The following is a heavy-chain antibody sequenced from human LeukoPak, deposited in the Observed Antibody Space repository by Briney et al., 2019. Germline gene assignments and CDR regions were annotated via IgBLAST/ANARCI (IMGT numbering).Heavy chain of an antibody. J-gene: IGHJ3*02. V-gene: IGHV4-4*07. Sequence: SETLSLTCTVPGGSISSNYWSWVRQPAGKGLEWIGRFHTSGSSNYNPSLKSRVTMSVDTSKNQFSLKLSSVTAADTAVYYCARLVVATITDSLAIGAFDIWGQGTMVTVSS. D-gene: IGHD5-12*01. CDR1: GGSISSNY. CDR2: FHTSGSS. CDR3: ARLVVATITDSLAIGAFDI.